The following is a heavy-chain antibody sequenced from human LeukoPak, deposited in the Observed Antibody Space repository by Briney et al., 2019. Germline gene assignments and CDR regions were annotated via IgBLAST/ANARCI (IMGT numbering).Heavy chain of an antibody. J-gene: IGHJ5*02. Sequence: GGSLRLSCAAFGFTFSSYEMNWVRQAPGKGLEWVSYISISGGTIYYAGSVKGRFTISRDNARNSLYLQMNSLRAEDTAVYYCARVEKYSSSWIDLWGQGTLVTVSS. CDR1: GFTFSSYE. CDR2: ISISGGTI. CDR3: ARVEKYSSSWIDL. V-gene: IGHV3-48*03. D-gene: IGHD6-13*01.